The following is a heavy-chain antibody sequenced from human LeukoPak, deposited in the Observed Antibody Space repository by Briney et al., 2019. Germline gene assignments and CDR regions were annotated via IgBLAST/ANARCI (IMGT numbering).Heavy chain of an antibody. Sequence: ASVKVSCKASGYTFTSYDINWVRQATGQGLEWMGWMNPNSGNTGYAQKFQGRVTMTRNTSINTAYMELSSLRSEDTAVYYCASSLGYSSGWDYYYYYYMDVWGKGTTVTVSS. J-gene: IGHJ6*03. CDR3: ASSLGYSSGWDYYYYYYMDV. CDR2: MNPNSGNT. CDR1: GYTFTSYD. D-gene: IGHD6-19*01. V-gene: IGHV1-8*01.